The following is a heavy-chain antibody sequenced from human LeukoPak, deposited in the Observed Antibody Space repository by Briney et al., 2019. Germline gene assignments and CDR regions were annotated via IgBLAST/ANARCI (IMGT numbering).Heavy chain of an antibody. V-gene: IGHV3-23*01. J-gene: IGHJ4*02. CDR3: ARDYADYVGYFFFDY. CDR2: ISGGGETT. D-gene: IGHD4-17*01. CDR1: GFTFNNYA. Sequence: PGGSLRLPCAASGFTFNNYAMNWVRQAPGKGLEWVSSISGGGETTYYAASAKGRFTISRDNSQNTLYLQMNSLRAEDTAVYYCARDYADYVGYFFFDYWGQGTLVTVSS.